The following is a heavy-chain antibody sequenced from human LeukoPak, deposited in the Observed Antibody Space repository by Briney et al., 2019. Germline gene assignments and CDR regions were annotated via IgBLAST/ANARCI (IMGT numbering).Heavy chain of an antibody. CDR1: GSTLSSKV. CDR3: ARAVGYGAGSYGFDF. CDR2: IIRDGTGT. J-gene: IGHJ3*01. D-gene: IGHD3-10*01. V-gene: IGHV3-74*01. Sequence: GGSLRLSCAASGSTLSSKVMHWVRQAPGTGLVWVSRIIRDGTGTDYADSVKGRFTISRDIATSTLYLQMNSLRAEDTAVYYCARAVGYGAGSYGFDFWGQGTTVTVSS.